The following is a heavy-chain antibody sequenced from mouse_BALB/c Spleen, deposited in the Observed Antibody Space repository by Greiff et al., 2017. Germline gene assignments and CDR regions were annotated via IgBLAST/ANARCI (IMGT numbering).Heavy chain of an antibody. V-gene: IGHV1-69*02. D-gene: IGHD4-1*01. CDR3: AITGKAMDY. CDR1: GYTFTSYW. J-gene: IGHJ4*01. Sequence: QVQLQQPGAELVKPGASVKLSCKASGYTFTSYWMHWVKQRPGQGLEWIGEIDPSDSYTNYNQKFKGKATLTVDKSSSTAYMQLSSLTSEDSAVYYCAITGKAMDYWGQGTSVTVSS. CDR2: IDPSDSYT.